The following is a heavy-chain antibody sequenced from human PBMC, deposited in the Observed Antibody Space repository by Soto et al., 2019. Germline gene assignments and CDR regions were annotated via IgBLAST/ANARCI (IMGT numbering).Heavy chain of an antibody. CDR1: GYTFTSYA. J-gene: IGHJ5*02. CDR2: INAGNGNT. Sequence: ASVKVSCKASGYTFTSYAMHWVRQAPGQRLEWMGWINAGNGNTKYSQKFQGRVTITRDTSANTAYMELSSLRSEDTAVYYCARVSSSWYGGWFDPWGQGTLVTVSS. D-gene: IGHD6-13*01. CDR3: ARVSSSWYGGWFDP. V-gene: IGHV1-3*01.